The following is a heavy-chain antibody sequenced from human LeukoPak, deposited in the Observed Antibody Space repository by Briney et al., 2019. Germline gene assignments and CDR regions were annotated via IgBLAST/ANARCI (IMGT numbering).Heavy chain of an antibody. CDR1: GGSISSGSYY. D-gene: IGHD6-19*01. CDR3: ARDRGQWLVDWYFDL. J-gene: IGHJ2*01. CDR2: IYTSGST. Sequence: PSETLSLTCTVSGGSISSGSYYWSWIRQPAGKGLDWIGRIYTSGSTNYNPSLKSRGTISVDTSKNQFSLTLSAVTAADTAVYYCARDRGQWLVDWYFDLWGRGTLVTVSS. V-gene: IGHV4-61*02.